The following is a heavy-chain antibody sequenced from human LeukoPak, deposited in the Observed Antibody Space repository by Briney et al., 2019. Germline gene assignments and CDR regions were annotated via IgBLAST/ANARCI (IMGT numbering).Heavy chain of an antibody. Sequence: SVKVSCKASGGTFSSYAISWVRQAPGQGLEWMGGIIPIFGTANYAQKFQGRVTITTDESTSTAYMELRSLRSDDTAVYYCARGVQPLLWTPQPTKLTDYWGQGTLVTVSS. CDR3: ARGVQPLLWTPQPTKLTDY. D-gene: IGHD1-1*01. CDR2: IIPIFGTA. J-gene: IGHJ4*02. CDR1: GGTFSSYA. V-gene: IGHV1-69*05.